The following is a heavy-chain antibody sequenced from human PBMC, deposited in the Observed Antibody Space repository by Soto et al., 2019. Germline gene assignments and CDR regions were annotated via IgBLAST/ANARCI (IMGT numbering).Heavy chain of an antibody. V-gene: IGHV2-5*01. CDR3: AHSLGGYYYGVYYFDY. D-gene: IGHD3-22*01. J-gene: IGHJ4*02. CDR2: IYWNDDK. Sequence: SGPTLVNPTQTLTLTCTFSGFSLSTSGVGVGWIRQPPGKALEWLALIYWNDDKRYSPSLKSRLTITKDTSKNQVVLTMTNMDPVDTATYYCAHSLGGYYYGVYYFDYWGQGTLVTVSS. CDR1: GFSLSTSGVG.